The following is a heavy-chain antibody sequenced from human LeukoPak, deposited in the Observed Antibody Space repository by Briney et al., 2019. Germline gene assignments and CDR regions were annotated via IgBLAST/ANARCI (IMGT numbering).Heavy chain of an antibody. J-gene: IGHJ6*03. D-gene: IGHD3-3*01. Sequence: PSETLSLTCTVSGGSISSYYWSWIRQPPGKGLEWIGYIYYSGSTNYNPSLKSRVTISVDTSKNQFSLKLSSVTAADTAVYYCARGRFLEWSYMDVWGKGTTVTVSS. CDR1: GGSISSYY. V-gene: IGHV4-59*01. CDR2: IYYSGST. CDR3: ARGRFLEWSYMDV.